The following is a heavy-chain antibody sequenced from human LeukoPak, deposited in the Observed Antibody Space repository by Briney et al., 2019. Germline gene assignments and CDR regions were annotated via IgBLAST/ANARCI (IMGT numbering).Heavy chain of an antibody. CDR1: GDSISTNYHY. CDR3: ARRGDY. CDR2: IYYTGST. V-gene: IGHV4-39*01. D-gene: IGHD3-16*01. J-gene: IGHJ4*02. Sequence: PSETLSLTCTVSGDSISTNYHYWGWIRQPPGKGLEWIGSIYYTGSTHYSPSLKSRVTIALDTPKNQFSLKLRSVTAADTAVYYCARRGDYWGQGILVTVSS.